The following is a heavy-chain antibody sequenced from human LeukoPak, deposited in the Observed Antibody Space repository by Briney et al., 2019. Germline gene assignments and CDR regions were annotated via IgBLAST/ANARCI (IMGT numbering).Heavy chain of an antibody. Sequence: GGYLRLSCAASGFTFSTYAMSWVRQAPGKGLEWVSAISGSGGYTYYADSVKGRFTISRDNPKNTLYLQMNSLRAEDTAVYYCAKAFSGSGWYYFDYWGQGTLVTVSS. D-gene: IGHD6-19*01. CDR2: ISGSGGYT. CDR3: AKAFSGSGWYYFDY. V-gene: IGHV3-23*01. J-gene: IGHJ4*02. CDR1: GFTFSTYA.